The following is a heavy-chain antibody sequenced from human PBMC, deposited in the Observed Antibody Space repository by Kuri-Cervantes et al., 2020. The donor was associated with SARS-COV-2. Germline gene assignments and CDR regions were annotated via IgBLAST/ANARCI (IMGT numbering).Heavy chain of an antibody. CDR1: GFTFSGHW. D-gene: IGHD6-19*01. CDR2: INPDGSYT. V-gene: IGHV3-74*01. J-gene: IGHJ4*02. CDR3: ARGDSGWTSHFDY. Sequence: GESLKISCAASGFTFSGHWIHWVRQAPGKGLVWVSRINPDGSYTNNADSVKGRFTLSRDNAKNMLFLQMNSLRPEDTAVYYCARGDSGWTSHFDYWGQGALVTVSS.